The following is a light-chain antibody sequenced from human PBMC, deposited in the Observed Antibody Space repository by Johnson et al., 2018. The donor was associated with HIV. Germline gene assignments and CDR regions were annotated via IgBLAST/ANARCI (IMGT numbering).Light chain of an antibody. V-gene: IGLV1-51*01. CDR1: SSNIGNNY. CDR3: GTWDTSLVVYV. Sequence: QSVLSQPPSVSAAPGQKVTISCSGSSSNIGNNYVSWYQQVPGTAPKVLIYDNNKRPSGIPDRFSGSKSGTSVTLAITGLQTGDEADYYCGTWDTSLVVYVFGSGTKVTVL. J-gene: IGLJ1*01. CDR2: DNN.